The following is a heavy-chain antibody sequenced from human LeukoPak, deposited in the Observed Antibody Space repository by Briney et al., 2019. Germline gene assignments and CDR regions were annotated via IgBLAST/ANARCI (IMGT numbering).Heavy chain of an antibody. Sequence: ASVKVSCKASGYTFTGYYIHWVRQAPGQGLEWMGWINPNSGGTNYAQKFQGRVTMTRDTSISTAYMELSRLRSDDTAVYYCARLYNWNDHYFDYWGQGTLVTVSS. CDR3: ARLYNWNDHYFDY. D-gene: IGHD1-20*01. V-gene: IGHV1-2*02. CDR2: INPNSGGT. J-gene: IGHJ4*02. CDR1: GYTFTGYY.